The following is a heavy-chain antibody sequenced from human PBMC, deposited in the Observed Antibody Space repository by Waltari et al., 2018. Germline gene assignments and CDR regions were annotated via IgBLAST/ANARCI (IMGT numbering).Heavy chain of an antibody. CDR3: ARYVVVTAGDY. CDR2: ITGDGSGT. J-gene: IGHJ4*02. D-gene: IGHD2-21*02. CDR1: GFTFGTYW. V-gene: IGHV3-74*03. Sequence: EVQLVESGGGLVQPGGSLRLSCEASGFTFGTYWMHWVRHAPGKGVVGVGRITGDGSGTTYAASVKGRFTISRDNVKNTLFLQMNSLRDEDTAVYYCARYVVVTAGDYWGQGALVTVSS.